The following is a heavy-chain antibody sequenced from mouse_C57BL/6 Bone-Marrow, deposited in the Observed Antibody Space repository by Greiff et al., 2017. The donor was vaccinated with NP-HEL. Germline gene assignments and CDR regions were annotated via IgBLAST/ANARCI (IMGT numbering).Heavy chain of an antibody. Sequence: VQLQQSGAELVRPGASVKLSCTASGFNIKDDYMHWVKQRPEQGLEWIGWIDPENGDTEYASKFQGKATITADTSSNTAYLQLSSLTSEDTAVDYCTLITTVVRDYWGQGTTLTVSS. V-gene: IGHV14-4*01. J-gene: IGHJ2*01. CDR1: GFNIKDDY. D-gene: IGHD1-1*01. CDR2: IDPENGDT. CDR3: TLITTVVRDY.